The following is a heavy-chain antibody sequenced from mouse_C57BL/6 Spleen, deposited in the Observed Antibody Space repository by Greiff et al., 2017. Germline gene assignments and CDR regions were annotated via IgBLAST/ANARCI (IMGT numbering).Heavy chain of an antibody. J-gene: IGHJ2*01. CDR2: IDPSDSET. D-gene: IGHD1-1*01. CDR1: GYTFTSYW. V-gene: IGHV1-52*01. CDR3: ARGLYYYGSSYVEN. Sequence: QAQLQQPGAELVRPGSSVKLSCKASGYTFTSYWMHWVKQRPIQGLEWIGNIDPSDSETHYNQKFKDKATLTVDKSSSTAYMQLSSLTSEDSAVYYCARGLYYYGSSYVENWGQGTTLTVSS.